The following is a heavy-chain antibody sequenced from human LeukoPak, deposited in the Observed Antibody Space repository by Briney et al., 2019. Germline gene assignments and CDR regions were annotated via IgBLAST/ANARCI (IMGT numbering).Heavy chain of an antibody. J-gene: IGHJ4*02. CDR1: AFTFSNYV. CDR2: IKQDGSEK. Sequence: GGSLRLSCAASAFTFSNYVMHWVRQAPGKGLEWVANIKQDGSEKYYVDSVKGRFTISRDNSKNTLYLQMNGLRSEDTAMYYCAKVLQMVREVTPFDYWGQGTQVTVSS. D-gene: IGHD3-10*01. V-gene: IGHV3-7*01. CDR3: AKVLQMVREVTPFDY.